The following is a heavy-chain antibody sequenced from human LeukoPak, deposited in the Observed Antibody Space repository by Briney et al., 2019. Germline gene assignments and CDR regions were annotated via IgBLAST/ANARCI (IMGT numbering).Heavy chain of an antibody. V-gene: IGHV4-59*01. J-gene: IGHJ3*02. D-gene: IGHD6-13*01. CDR1: GDFISRYY. CDR3: ARELAAAEDAFDI. CDR2: TSHSGST. Sequence: SETLSLTCIVSGDFISRYYWSWIRQPPGKGLEWIGYTSHSGSTNYNPSLKSRVTISMDTSNNQVSLRLSSVTAADTAMYYCARELAAAEDAFDIWGQGTVVTVSS.